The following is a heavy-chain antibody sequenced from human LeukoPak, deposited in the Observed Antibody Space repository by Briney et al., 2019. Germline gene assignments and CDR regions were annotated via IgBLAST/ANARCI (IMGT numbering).Heavy chain of an antibody. V-gene: IGHV3-23*01. CDR2: INGGSGNS. CDR3: AKGQGYNYGDSIGY. J-gene: IGHJ4*02. CDR1: GFTFNNYA. D-gene: IGHD5-18*01. Sequence: GGSLRLSCAASGFTFNNYAMTWVRQAPGKGLEWVSVINGGSGNSYYADSVKGRFTVSRDNSKNTLYLQMNSLRDEDTAVYYCAKGQGYNYGDSIGYWGQGTLVTVSS.